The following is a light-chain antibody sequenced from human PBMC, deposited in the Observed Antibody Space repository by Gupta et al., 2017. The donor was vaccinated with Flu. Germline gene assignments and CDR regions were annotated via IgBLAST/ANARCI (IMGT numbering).Light chain of an antibody. V-gene: IGKV2-30*02. J-gene: IGKJ3*01. CDR1: QSLVHSDGNTY. Sequence: VTLGQPASISCRSSQSLVHSDGNTYLKWFLQRPGQSPRRLIYKVSNRDSVVPDRFSGSGSCTDFTLKISRVEAEDVGIYYCMQGSHWPPTFGPGTRVDIK. CDR3: MQGSHWPPT. CDR2: KVS.